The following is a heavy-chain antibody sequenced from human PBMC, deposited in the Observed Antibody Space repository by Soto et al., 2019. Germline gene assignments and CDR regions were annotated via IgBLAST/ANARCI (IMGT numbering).Heavy chain of an antibody. D-gene: IGHD2-15*01. CDR2: IYTSGST. CDR1: GGSISSYY. J-gene: IGHJ4*02. V-gene: IGHV4-4*07. CDR3: ARGGCSGGSCYSVDY. Sequence: SETLSLTCTVSGGSISSYYWSWIRQSAGKGLEWIGRIYTSGSTNYNPSLKSRVTMSVDTSKNQFSLKLSSVTAADTAVYYCARGGCSGGSCYSVDYWGQGTLVTVSS.